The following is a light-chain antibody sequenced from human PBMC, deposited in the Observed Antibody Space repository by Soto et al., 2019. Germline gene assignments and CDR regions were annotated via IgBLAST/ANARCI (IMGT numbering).Light chain of an antibody. CDR1: QSVSNNY. CDR3: QQYGSSHRWT. CDR2: GAS. V-gene: IGKV3-20*01. Sequence: EIVLTQSPGTLSLSPGERSTGSCRAVQSVSNNYLAWYQQKPGQAPKLLIFGASIRANDIPARFIGSGSGTDFTLTISRLEPEDFAVYYCQQYGSSHRWTFGQGTKVDIK. J-gene: IGKJ1*01.